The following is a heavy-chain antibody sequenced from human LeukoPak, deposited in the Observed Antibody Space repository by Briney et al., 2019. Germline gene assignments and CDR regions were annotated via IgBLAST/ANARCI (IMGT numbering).Heavy chain of an antibody. Sequence: MPSETLSLTCTVSGGSISSGDYYWSWIRQPLGKGLEWIGYIYHSGSTYYNPSLKSRVTISVDTSKNQFSLKLSSVTAADTAVYYCARDAIYFGAFDIWGQGTMVTVSS. CDR1: GGSISSGDYY. V-gene: IGHV4-30-4*01. CDR3: ARDAIYFGAFDI. D-gene: IGHD2/OR15-2a*01. J-gene: IGHJ3*02. CDR2: IYHSGST.